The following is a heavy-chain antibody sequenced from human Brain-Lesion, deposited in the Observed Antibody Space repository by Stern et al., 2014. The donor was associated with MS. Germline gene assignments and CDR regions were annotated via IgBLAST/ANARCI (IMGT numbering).Heavy chain of an antibody. CDR1: CGPISSITYY. D-gene: IGHD1-26*01. Sequence: QVQLAESCPGLAKPSAPLSLTCTVSCGPISSITYYWAWFLQPPAMGLGRIGNIHYCGYTYHHPSPKSWFILFVDISKNPFSLKLSSVTAADTAIYYCARHDSVPRPSQLYSARDRGPGYFDYWGQGTLVTVSS. CDR2: IHYCGYT. J-gene: IGHJ4*02. V-gene: IGHV4-39*01. CDR3: ARHDSVPRPSQLYSARDRGPGYFDY.